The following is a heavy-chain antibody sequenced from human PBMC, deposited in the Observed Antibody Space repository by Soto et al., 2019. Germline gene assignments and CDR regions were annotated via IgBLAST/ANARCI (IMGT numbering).Heavy chain of an antibody. J-gene: IGHJ4*03. D-gene: IGHD7-27*01. CDR2: VYHSGST. CDR3: ARDTGLAPTVWGY. V-gene: IGHV4-31*01. Sequence: QVQLQESGPGLVKPSQTLSLTCSVSGDSIRGGGHYWNWIRQFPGKGLEWIGYVYHSGSTHYNPSLSGLLTISIDTSKNQFSLRLMSVTAADTALYYCARDTGLAPTVWGYWGHGTQVTVSS. CDR1: GDSIRGGGHY.